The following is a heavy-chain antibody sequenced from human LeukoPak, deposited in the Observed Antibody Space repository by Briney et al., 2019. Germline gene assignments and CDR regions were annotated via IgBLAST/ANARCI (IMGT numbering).Heavy chain of an antibody. J-gene: IGHJ6*03. V-gene: IGHV1-69*13. CDR3: ARGGSGYDHYYYYMDV. D-gene: IGHD3-22*01. Sequence: SVKVSCKASGGTFSSYAISWVRQAPGQGLEWMGGIIPIFGTANYAQKFQGRVTITADESTSTAYMELSSLRSEDTAVYYCARGGSGYDHYYYYMDVWGKGTTVTVSS. CDR1: GGTFSSYA. CDR2: IIPIFGTA.